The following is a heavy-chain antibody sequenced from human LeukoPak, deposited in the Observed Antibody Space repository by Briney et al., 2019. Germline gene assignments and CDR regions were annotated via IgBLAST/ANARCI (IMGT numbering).Heavy chain of an antibody. Sequence: AGGSLRLSCAASGFTFDDYATHWVRQAPGKGLEWVSGISWNSGSMGYADSVKGRFTISRDNAKNSLYLQMNSLRAEDTALYYCAKDKGRGWYTYFDYWGQGTLVTVSS. D-gene: IGHD6-19*01. CDR2: ISWNSGSM. V-gene: IGHV3-9*01. CDR1: GFTFDDYA. CDR3: AKDKGRGWYTYFDY. J-gene: IGHJ4*02.